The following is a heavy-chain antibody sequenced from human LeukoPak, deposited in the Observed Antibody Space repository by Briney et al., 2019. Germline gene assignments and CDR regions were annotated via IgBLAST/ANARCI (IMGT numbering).Heavy chain of an antibody. V-gene: IGHV3-21*04. J-gene: IGHJ2*01. D-gene: IGHD3-16*01. CDR3: ARVSRGTWYFDL. CDR1: GFTFSSYS. Sequence: PGGSLRLSCAASGFTFSSYSMNWVRQAPGKGLEWVSSISSSSSYIYYADSVKGRFTISRDNAKNSLYLQMNSLRAEDTAVYYCARVSRGTWYFDLWGRGTLVTVSS. CDR2: ISSSSSYI.